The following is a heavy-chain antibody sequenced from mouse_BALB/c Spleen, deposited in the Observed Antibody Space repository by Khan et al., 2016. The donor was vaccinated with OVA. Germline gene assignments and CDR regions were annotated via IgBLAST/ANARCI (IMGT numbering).Heavy chain of an antibody. D-gene: IGHD1-3*01. V-gene: IGHV1-7*01. CDR3: ARSGQRWGFAY. Sequence: QVQLQQSGAELAKPGASVKMSCKASGYTFINYWILWVKQRPGQGLEWIGYINPSTGYTEYNQNFKDKATLTADKSSSTAYMNLSSLTYEDSAVYYCARSGQRWGFAYWGQGTPLTVSA. CDR2: INPSTGYT. J-gene: IGHJ2*01. CDR1: GYTFINYW.